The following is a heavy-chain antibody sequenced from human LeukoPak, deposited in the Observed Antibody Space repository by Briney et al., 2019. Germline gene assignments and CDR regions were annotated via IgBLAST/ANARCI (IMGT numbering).Heavy chain of an antibody. J-gene: IGHJ4*02. CDR2: MSSSGSTI. D-gene: IGHD1-26*01. V-gene: IGHV3-48*03. CDR3: ARFLGPEWEPLGNDIDY. Sequence: GGSLRLSCAAAGFTFSSYEMNWVRQAPGKGLEWVSYMSSSGSTIYYADSVKGRFTISRDNAKNSLYLQMNSLRAEDTAVYYCARFLGPEWEPLGNDIDYWGQGTLVTVSS. CDR1: GFTFSSYE.